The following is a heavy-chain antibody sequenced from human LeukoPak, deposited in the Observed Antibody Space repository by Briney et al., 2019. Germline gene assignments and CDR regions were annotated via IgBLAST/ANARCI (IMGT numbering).Heavy chain of an antibody. J-gene: IGHJ4*02. D-gene: IGHD5-18*01. CDR2: IYHSGNT. CDR1: GYSISSGYY. CDR3: ARGGYSYGYGVGNDY. V-gene: IGHV4-38-2*02. Sequence: TSETLSLTCTVSGYSISSGYYWDWIRQPPGKGLEWIGNIYHSGNTYYNPSLKSRVTISVDMSKNQFSLKLSSVTAADTAVYYCARGGYSYGYGVGNDYWGQGTLVTVSS.